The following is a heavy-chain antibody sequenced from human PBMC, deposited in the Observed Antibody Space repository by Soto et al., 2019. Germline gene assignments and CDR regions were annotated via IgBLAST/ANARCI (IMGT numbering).Heavy chain of an antibody. CDR3: ARLELAVGSGYDRYYYYGMDV. CDR2: IDPSDSYT. V-gene: IGHV5-10-1*01. D-gene: IGHD5-12*01. Sequence: KVSCKVSGYTLTELSMHWVRQAPGKGLEWMGRIDPSDSYTNYSPSFQGHVTISAEKSISTAYLQWSSLKASDTAMYYCARLELAVGSGYDRYYYYGMDVWGQGTTVTVSS. J-gene: IGHJ6*02. CDR1: GYTLTELS.